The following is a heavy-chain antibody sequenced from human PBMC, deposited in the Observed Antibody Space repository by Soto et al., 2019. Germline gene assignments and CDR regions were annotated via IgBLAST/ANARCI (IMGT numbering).Heavy chain of an antibody. J-gene: IGHJ3*02. CDR1: GFTFSGSA. Sequence: GGSLRLSCAASGFTFSGSAMHWVRQASGKGLEWVGRIRSKANSYATAYAASVKGRFTISRDDSKNTAYLQMNSLKTEDTAVYYCTRHLSRFGDSSGSDAFDIWGQGTMVTVSS. CDR3: TRHLSRFGDSSGSDAFDI. D-gene: IGHD3-22*01. V-gene: IGHV3-73*01. CDR2: IRSKANSYAT.